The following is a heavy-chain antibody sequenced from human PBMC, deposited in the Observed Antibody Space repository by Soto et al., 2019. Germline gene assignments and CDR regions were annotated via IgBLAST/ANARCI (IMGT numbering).Heavy chain of an antibody. CDR2: INPSGGST. J-gene: IGHJ4*02. CDR3: ARVYCSGGSCYSIDY. D-gene: IGHD2-15*01. Sequence: GASVEVSCTASGGTFSSYAISWVRQAPGQGLEWMGIINPSGGSTSYAQKFQGRVTMTRDTSTSTVYMELSSLRSEDTAVYYCARVYCSGGSCYSIDYWGQGTLVTVSS. CDR1: GGTFSSYA. V-gene: IGHV1-46*01.